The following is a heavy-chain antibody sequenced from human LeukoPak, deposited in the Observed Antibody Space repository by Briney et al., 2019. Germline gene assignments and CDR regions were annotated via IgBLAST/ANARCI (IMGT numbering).Heavy chain of an antibody. Sequence: ASVKVSCKASGYTFTGYYMHWVRQAPGQGLEWMGWINPNSGGTNYAQKFQGRVTMTRDTSISTAYMELSRLRSDDTAVYYCARDLRFVQLPIDYWGQGTLVTVSS. V-gene: IGHV1-2*02. J-gene: IGHJ4*02. CDR2: INPNSGGT. CDR1: GYTFTGYY. D-gene: IGHD5-18*01. CDR3: ARDLRFVQLPIDY.